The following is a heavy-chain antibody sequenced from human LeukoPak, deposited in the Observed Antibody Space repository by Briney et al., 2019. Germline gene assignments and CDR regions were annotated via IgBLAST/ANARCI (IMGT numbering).Heavy chain of an antibody. CDR1: GYTFTGYY. V-gene: IGHV1-2*06. CDR2: INPNSGGT. CDR3: ARDYNPYSSSWVFDY. D-gene: IGHD6-13*01. J-gene: IGHJ4*02. Sequence: ASVKVSCTASGYTFTGYYMHWVRQAPGQGLEWMGRINPNSGGTNYAQKFQGRVTMTRDTSISTAYMELSRLRSDDTAVYYCARDYNPYSSSWVFDYWGRGTLVTVSS.